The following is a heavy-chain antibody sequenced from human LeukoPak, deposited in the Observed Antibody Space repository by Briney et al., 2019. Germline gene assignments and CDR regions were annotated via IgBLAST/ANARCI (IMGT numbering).Heavy chain of an antibody. J-gene: IGHJ4*02. CDR1: GGFISSSYY. Sequence: ETLSLTCTVSGGFISSSYYWGWIRQAPGKGLEWVSYISSSSSTIYYADSVKGRFTISRDNAKNSLYLQMNSLRDEDTAVYYCARGGRGSNYDILTGYYPFDYWGQGTLVTVSS. D-gene: IGHD3-9*01. CDR2: ISSSSSTI. CDR3: ARGGRGSNYDILTGYYPFDY. V-gene: IGHV3-48*02.